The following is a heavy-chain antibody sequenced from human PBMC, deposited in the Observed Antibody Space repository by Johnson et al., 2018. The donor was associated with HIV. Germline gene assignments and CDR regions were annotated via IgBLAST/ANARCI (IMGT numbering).Heavy chain of an antibody. J-gene: IGHJ3*02. CDR2: ISYDGSNK. D-gene: IGHD3-10*01. CDR1: GFTFSSYA. V-gene: IGHV3-30-3*01. Sequence: QVQLVESGGGVVQPGRSLRLSCAASGFTFSSYAMHWVRQAQGKGLEWVAVISYDGSNKYYADSVKGRFTISRDTSKNTLYLQMNSLRAEDTAVYYCARDSGVPGNDAFDIWGQGTMVTVSS. CDR3: ARDSGVPGNDAFDI.